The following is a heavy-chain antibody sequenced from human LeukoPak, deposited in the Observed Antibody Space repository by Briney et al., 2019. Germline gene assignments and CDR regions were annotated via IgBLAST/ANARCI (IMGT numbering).Heavy chain of an antibody. CDR2: ISSSSTI. CDR3: AREWFSSGWAQDDY. Sequence: GGSLRLSCAASGFTFSSYSMNWVRQAPGKGLEWVSYISSSSTIYYADSVKGRFTISRDNAKNSLYLQMNSLRAEDTAAYYCAREWFSSGWAQDDYWGQGTLVTVSS. D-gene: IGHD6-19*01. V-gene: IGHV3-48*01. CDR1: GFTFSSYS. J-gene: IGHJ4*02.